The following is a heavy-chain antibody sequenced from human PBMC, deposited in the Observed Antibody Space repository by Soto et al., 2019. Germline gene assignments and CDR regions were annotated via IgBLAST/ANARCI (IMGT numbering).Heavy chain of an antibody. D-gene: IGHD4-4*01. CDR1: GFTFSRYS. CDR3: ARESNHGQEGVDA. V-gene: IGHV3-21*06. CDR2: ISSSGDYI. Sequence: PGGSLRLSCEASGFTFSRYSINWVRQAPWKGLEWLSSISSSGDYIYYAESVKRRFTISRDNAKNSLFLEINSLRAEDTAVYFWARESNHGQEGVDAWGRSITVAV. J-gene: IGHJ6*02.